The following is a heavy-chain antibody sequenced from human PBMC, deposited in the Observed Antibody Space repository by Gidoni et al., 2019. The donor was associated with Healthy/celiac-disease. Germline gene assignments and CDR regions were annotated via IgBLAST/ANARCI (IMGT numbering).Heavy chain of an antibody. CDR2: ISSSSSYI. CDR3: ARDQRNDYIWGSYRYGDGMDV. D-gene: IGHD3-16*02. V-gene: IGHV3-21*01. J-gene: IGHJ6*02. CDR1: GFTFSSYS. Sequence: EVQLVESGGGLVKPGGSLRLSCAASGFTFSSYSMTWVRQAPGTGLAWVSSISSSSSYIYYADSVKGRFTISRENDKNSLYLQMNSLRAEDTAVYYCARDQRNDYIWGSYRYGDGMDVWGQGTTVTVSS.